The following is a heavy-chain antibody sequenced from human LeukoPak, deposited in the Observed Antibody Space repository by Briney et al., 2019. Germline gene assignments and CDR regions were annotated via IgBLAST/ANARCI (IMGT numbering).Heavy chain of an antibody. Sequence: PGGSLRLSCAASGFSFSSYGIQWVRQAPGKGLEWVAGIWYDGSNKYYADSVKGRFTISRDNSKNTLYLQMNSLRAEDTAVYYCAREEEGYYYGSGSYYAVEDYWGQGTLVTVSS. CDR3: AREEEGYYYGSGSYYAVEDY. CDR2: IWYDGSNK. J-gene: IGHJ4*02. CDR1: GFSFSSYG. V-gene: IGHV3-33*01. D-gene: IGHD3-10*01.